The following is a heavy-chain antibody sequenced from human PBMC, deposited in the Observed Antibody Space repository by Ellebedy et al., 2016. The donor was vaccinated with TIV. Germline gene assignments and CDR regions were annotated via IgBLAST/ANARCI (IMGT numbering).Heavy chain of an antibody. Sequence: AASVKVSCKAYGKRLIEFAMHWVRQAPGKGLEWMGGFGPEDGDRFYAQSVQGRVTLTEDTSADTVYMEMTGLRSEDKAVYYCATGTGGGTYPTNFYYWGQGTLLTVSS. V-gene: IGHV1-24*01. CDR2: FGPEDGDR. CDR1: GKRLIEFA. J-gene: IGHJ4*02. D-gene: IGHD1-26*01. CDR3: ATGTGGGTYPTNFYY.